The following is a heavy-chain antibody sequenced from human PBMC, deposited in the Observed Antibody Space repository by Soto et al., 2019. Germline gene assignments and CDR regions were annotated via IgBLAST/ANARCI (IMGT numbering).Heavy chain of an antibody. D-gene: IGHD6-13*01. CDR3: TRDSRSSWYNYLYYYTGMDV. V-gene: IGHV3-49*03. J-gene: IGHJ6*04. CDR2: IRSKAYGGTT. CDR1: GFTFGDYA. Sequence: PVGSLRLSCTASGFTFGDYAMSWFRQAPGKGLEWVGFIRSKAYGGTTEYAASVKGRFTISRDDSKSIAYLQMNSLKTEDTAVYYCTRDSRSSWYNYLYYYTGMDVWGKGNRVT.